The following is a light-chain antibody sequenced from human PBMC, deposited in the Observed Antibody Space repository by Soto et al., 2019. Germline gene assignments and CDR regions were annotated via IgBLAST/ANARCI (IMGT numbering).Light chain of an antibody. CDR1: SSDVGGYNH. V-gene: IGLV2-14*01. CDR3: NSYTTTNSRTLHV. J-gene: IGLJ1*01. CDR2: GVD. Sequence: QSVLTQPASVSGSPGQSITISCTGTSSDVGGYNHVSWYQQYPGKAPKLMIFGVDSRPSGVSNRFSGSKSGNTASLTISGLQAEDEADYYCNSYTTTNSRTLHVFGTGTNVTVL.